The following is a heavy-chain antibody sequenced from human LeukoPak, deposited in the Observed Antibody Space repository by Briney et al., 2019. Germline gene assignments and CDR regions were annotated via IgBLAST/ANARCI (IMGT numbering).Heavy chain of an antibody. D-gene: IGHD4-17*01. J-gene: IGHJ4*01. CDR2: IWDDGNNR. V-gene: IGHV3-33*06. CDR1: GFSFSNYG. Sequence: PGGSLRLSCTASGFSFSNYGMHWVRQAPGKGLEWVAVIWDDGNNRYYADSVKGRFTISRDNSNNTLYLQMNSRRAEDTAVYYCAKEFDYGDYVGWSFDYWGHGTPVTVSS. CDR3: AKEFDYGDYVGWSFDY.